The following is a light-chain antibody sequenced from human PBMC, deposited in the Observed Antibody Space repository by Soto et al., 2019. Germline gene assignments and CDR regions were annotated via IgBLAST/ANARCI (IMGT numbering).Light chain of an antibody. V-gene: IGLV3-21*04. Sequence: SYELTQPPSVSVAPGKTARITCGGNNIGSKSVHWYQQKPGQAPVLVIYYDSERPSGIPERFSGSNSGNPATLAISRVEAGDEADYDRQAWDRSSHRPHVVFGGGTKPTVL. CDR1: NIGSKS. CDR2: YDS. J-gene: IGLJ2*01. CDR3: QAWDRSSHRPHVV.